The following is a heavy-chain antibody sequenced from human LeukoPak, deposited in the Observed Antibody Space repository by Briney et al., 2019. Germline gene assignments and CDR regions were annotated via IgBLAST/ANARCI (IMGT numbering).Heavy chain of an antibody. V-gene: IGHV1-46*01. J-gene: IGHJ2*01. CDR1: GYTFTSYY. Sequence: ASVKVSCKASGYTFTSYYMHWVRQAPGQGLEWMGIINPSGGSTSYAQKFQGRVTVTRDMSTSTVYMELSSLRSEDTAVYYCARAGVVPAAMDWYFDLWGRGTLVTVSS. D-gene: IGHD2-2*01. CDR3: ARAGVVPAAMDWYFDL. CDR2: INPSGGST.